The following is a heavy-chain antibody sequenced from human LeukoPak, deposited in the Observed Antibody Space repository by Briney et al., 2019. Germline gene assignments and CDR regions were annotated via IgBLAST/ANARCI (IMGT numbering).Heavy chain of an antibody. V-gene: IGHV1-69*06. Sequence: SVKVSCKASGGSFSSYAISWVRQAPGQGLGWVGGIIPIFGTANYAQKFQGRVTITADKSTSTAYMELSSLRSEDTAVYYCARDQEDYGAADYWGQGTLVTVSS. CDR2: IIPIFGTA. D-gene: IGHD4-17*01. J-gene: IGHJ4*02. CDR1: GGSFSSYA. CDR3: ARDQEDYGAADY.